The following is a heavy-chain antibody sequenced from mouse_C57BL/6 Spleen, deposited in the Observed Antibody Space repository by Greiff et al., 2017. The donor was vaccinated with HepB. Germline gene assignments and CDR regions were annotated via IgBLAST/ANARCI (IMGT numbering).Heavy chain of an antibody. CDR3: TREGRAAQAWFAY. CDR1: GYTFTDYE. D-gene: IGHD3-2*02. CDR2: IDPETGGT. V-gene: IGHV1-15*01. J-gene: IGHJ3*01. Sequence: QVQLQQSGAELVRPGASVTLSCKASGYTFTDYEMHWVKQTPVHGLEWIGAIDPETGGTAYNQKFKGKAILTADKSSSTAYMELRSLTSEDSAVYCGTREGRAAQAWFAYWGQGTLVTVSA.